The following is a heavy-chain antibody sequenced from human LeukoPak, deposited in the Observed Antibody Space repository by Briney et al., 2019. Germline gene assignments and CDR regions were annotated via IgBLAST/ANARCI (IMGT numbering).Heavy chain of an antibody. CDR1: GFTFSSYS. D-gene: IGHD2-2*01. Sequence: GGSLRLSCAASGFTFSSYSMNWFRQAPGKGLEWVSSISSSSSYIYYAASVKGRFTISRDNAKNSLYLQMNSLRAEDTAVYYCASIYCSSTSCYSADYWGQGTLVTVSS. CDR2: ISSSSSYI. CDR3: ASIYCSSTSCYSADY. J-gene: IGHJ4*02. V-gene: IGHV3-21*01.